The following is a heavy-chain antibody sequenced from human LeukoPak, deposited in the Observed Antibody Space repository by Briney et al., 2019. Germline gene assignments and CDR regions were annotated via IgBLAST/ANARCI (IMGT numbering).Heavy chain of an antibody. CDR3: AHRRHSFYSFDY. D-gene: IGHD2-21*01. CDR1: GFSLSTSGLG. CDR2: IYWNGDK. V-gene: IGHV2-5*01. Sequence: SGPTLVNPTQTLTLTCSFSGFSLSTSGLGVGWLRQPPGKALEWLALIYWNGDKRYSPSLESRLTITKATSKNQVVLKMTNMDPVDTATYFCAHRRHSFYSFDYRGQGTLVTVSS. J-gene: IGHJ4*02.